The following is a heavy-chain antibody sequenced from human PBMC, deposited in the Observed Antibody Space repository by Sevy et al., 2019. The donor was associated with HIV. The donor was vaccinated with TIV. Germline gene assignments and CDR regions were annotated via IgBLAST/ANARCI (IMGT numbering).Heavy chain of an antibody. D-gene: IGHD3-16*02. CDR2: ISGSGGST. J-gene: IGHJ4*02. CDR3: ARSRYDYVWGSYPSGY. CDR1: GFTFSSYA. V-gene: IGHV3-23*01. Sequence: GSLRLSCAASGFTFSSYAMSWVRQAPGKGLEWVSAISGSGGSTYYADSVKGRFTISRDNSKNTLYLQMNSLRAEDTAVYYCARSRYDYVWGSYPSGYWGQGTLVTVSS.